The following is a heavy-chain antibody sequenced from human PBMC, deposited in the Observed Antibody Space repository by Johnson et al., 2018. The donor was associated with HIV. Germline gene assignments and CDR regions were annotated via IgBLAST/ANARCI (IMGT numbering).Heavy chain of an antibody. D-gene: IGHD1-26*01. CDR3: AKDLFTEREDDAFDI. CDR1: GSTFSSYA. CDR2: LSSAGRNK. Sequence: QVQLVESGGGVVQPGRSLRLSCAASGSTFSSYAMHWVRQAPGKGPAWVAVLSSAGRNKYYADSMKGRFTTTRYNAKNSLDLQMNSLRAEDTAVYYCAKDLFTEREDDAFDIWGQGTMVTVSS. J-gene: IGHJ3*02. V-gene: IGHV3-30-3*02.